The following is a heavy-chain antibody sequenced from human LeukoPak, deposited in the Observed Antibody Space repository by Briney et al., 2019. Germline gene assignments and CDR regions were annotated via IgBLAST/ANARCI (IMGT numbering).Heavy chain of an antibody. CDR3: ARVITGTTSPGGDY. V-gene: IGHV3-21*01. D-gene: IGHD1-7*01. CDR1: GFTFSSYS. J-gene: IGHJ4*02. Sequence: PGGSLRLSCAASGFTFSSYSMNWVRQAPGKGLEWVSSISSSSSYIYYADSVKGRFTISRDNAKNSLYLQMNSLRAEDTAVYYCARVITGTTSPGGDYWGQGTLVTVSS. CDR2: ISSSSSYI.